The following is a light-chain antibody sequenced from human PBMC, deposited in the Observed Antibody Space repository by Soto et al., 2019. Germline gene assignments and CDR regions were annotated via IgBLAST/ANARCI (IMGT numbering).Light chain of an antibody. J-gene: IGKJ1*01. V-gene: IGKV4-1*01. CDR2: WAS. Sequence: VMTQSPATLSVSPGERAALSCRASQSVSTNLAWYQQKPGQPPKLLIYWASTRESGVPDRVSGSGSGTDVTLTISSLQAEDVAVYYCQQYYSTPWTFGQGTKVDIK. CDR3: QQYYSTPWT. CDR1: QSVSTN.